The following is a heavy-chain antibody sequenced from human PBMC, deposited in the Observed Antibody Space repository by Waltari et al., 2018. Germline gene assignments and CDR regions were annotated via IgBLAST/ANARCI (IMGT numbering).Heavy chain of an antibody. V-gene: IGHV3-33*01. J-gene: IGHJ4*02. CDR3: GREPWDARGGWSGAFDF. CDR1: GFTFTTSG. Sequence: QVQLVESGGGVVQPGTSLTLSCASSGFTFTTSGIHWVRQAPGKGRGWVALIGEEGSNTHCAYSLQGRCASSRYDSKNTVYLHLNSLRPEDTALYYCGREPWDARGGWSGAFDFCGQGTLVTVSS. D-gene: IGHD6-19*01. CDR2: IGEEGSNT.